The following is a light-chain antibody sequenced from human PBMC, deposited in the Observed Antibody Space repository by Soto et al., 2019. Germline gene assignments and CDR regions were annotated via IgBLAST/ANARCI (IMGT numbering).Light chain of an antibody. Sequence: QSARTQPASLSGSPGQSITISCTGTSSGVGGYNYVSWYQQHHGKAPILMVYDVTYRPSWASNRFFDCKSRNTASLTISGLQAEDAAEYYCSSYPTNRTYGFGPGTKLTVL. CDR3: SSYPTNRTYG. CDR1: SSGVGGYNY. J-gene: IGLJ1*01. CDR2: DVT. V-gene: IGLV2-14*01.